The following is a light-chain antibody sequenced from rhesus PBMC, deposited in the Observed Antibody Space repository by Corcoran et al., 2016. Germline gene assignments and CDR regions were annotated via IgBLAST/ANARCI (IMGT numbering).Light chain of an antibody. CDR1: NSDIGVYND. CDR3: CSYRIGSTYI. CDR2: DVS. Sequence: QSALTQPPSVSRSLGQSVTISCTGTNSDIGVYNDVSWYQQYPATAPRLLIFDVSKRPSGVSNRFSGSKSDNTASLTISGLQPEDEADYYCCSYRIGSTYIFGPGTRLTVL. J-gene: IGLJ1*01. V-gene: IGLV2S9*01.